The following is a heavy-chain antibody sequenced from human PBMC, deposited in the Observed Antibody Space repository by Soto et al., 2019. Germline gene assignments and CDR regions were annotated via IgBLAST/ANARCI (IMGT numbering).Heavy chain of an antibody. CDR1: GFTFSSYG. Sequence: PGGSLRLSCAASGFTFSSYGMHWVRQAPGKGLEWVAVISYDGSNKYYADSVKGRFTISRDNSKNTLYLQMNSLRAEDTAVYYCAKPPIVLMVEPLQAFYGMDVWGQGTTVTVSS. D-gene: IGHD2-8*01. CDR3: AKPPIVLMVEPLQAFYGMDV. V-gene: IGHV3-30*18. J-gene: IGHJ6*02. CDR2: ISYDGSNK.